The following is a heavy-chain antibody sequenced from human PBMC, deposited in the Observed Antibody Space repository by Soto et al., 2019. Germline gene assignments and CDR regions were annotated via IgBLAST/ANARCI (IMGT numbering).Heavy chain of an antibody. CDR1: GYTFTSYA. D-gene: IGHD2-2*01. Sequence: QVQLVQSGAEVKKPGASVKVSCNASGYTFTSYAMHWVRQAPGQRLEWMGWINAGNGNTKYSQKFQGRVTITRDTSASTAYMELSSLRSEDTAVYYCAGGYCSSTSCYAFFYWGQGTLVTVSS. CDR3: AGGYCSSTSCYAFFY. J-gene: IGHJ4*02. CDR2: INAGNGNT. V-gene: IGHV1-3*01.